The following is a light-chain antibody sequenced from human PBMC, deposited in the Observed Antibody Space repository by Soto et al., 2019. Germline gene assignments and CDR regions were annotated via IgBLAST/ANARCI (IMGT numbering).Light chain of an antibody. CDR2: GAS. CDR3: QQYDNSPLT. J-gene: IGKJ4*01. V-gene: IGKV3-20*01. Sequence: DIVLTQSPCTLSLSAGERAALSWRASQSVSSSYLAWYQQKPGQAPRLLIYGASNRATGIPDRFSGSGYGTDFTLTISRLETEDFAVYYCQQYDNSPLTFGGGTKVDIK. CDR1: QSVSSSY.